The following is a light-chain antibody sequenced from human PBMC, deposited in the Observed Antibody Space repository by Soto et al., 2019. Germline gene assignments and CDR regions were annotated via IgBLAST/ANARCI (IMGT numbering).Light chain of an antibody. V-gene: IGKV3D-20*01. CDR3: QQYGDSPRGT. J-gene: IGKJ4*01. CDR1: QIVSSNY. CDR2: DAS. Sequence: EVVLTQSPASLSLSPGERATLSCGASQIVSSNYLAWYQQKPGLAPRLLIYDASTRATGVPDRFRVSGSGTDFTLTINRLEPEDSAVYYCQQYGDSPRGTFGGGNKVEIK.